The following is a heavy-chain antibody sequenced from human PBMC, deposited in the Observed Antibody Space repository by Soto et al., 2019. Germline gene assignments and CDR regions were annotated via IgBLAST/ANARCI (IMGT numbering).Heavy chain of an antibody. Sequence: GGSLRLSCAASGFTFSSYGMHWVRQAPGKGLEWVSSISSSSSYKYYADSVKGRFTISRDNAKNSLYLQMNSLRAEDTAVYYCARSLDYYDSSGSPPVYWGQGTLVTVS. CDR2: ISSSSSYK. V-gene: IGHV3-21*01. CDR3: ARSLDYYDSSGSPPVY. CDR1: GFTFSSYG. D-gene: IGHD3-22*01. J-gene: IGHJ4*02.